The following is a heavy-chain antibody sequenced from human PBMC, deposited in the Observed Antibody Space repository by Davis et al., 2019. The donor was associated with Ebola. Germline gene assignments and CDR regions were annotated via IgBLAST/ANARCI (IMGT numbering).Heavy chain of an antibody. Sequence: AASVKVSCKASGYTLTGYYMHWLRQAPGQGLEWMGIINPSGGSTNYAQKVQGRVTMTRDTSTSTVYMELSSLRSEDTAVYYCARDRIVVVVAASRGYYYYGMDVWGQGTTVTVSS. J-gene: IGHJ6*02. CDR1: GYTLTGYY. CDR3: ARDRIVVVVAASRGYYYYGMDV. V-gene: IGHV1-46*03. D-gene: IGHD2-15*01. CDR2: INPSGGST.